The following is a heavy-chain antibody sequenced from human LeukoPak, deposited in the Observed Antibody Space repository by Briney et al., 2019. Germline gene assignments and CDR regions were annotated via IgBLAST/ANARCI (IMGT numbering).Heavy chain of an antibody. CDR1: GGPFSGYY. Sequence: SETLSLTCAVYGGPFSGYYWRGIRQPPGKGLEWIGEINHSGSTNYNPSLKSRVTISVDTSKNQFSLKLSSVTAADTAVYYCARGPARTYSSSWRPIDYWGQGTLITVSS. V-gene: IGHV4-34*01. CDR3: ARGPARTYSSSWRPIDY. J-gene: IGHJ4*02. CDR2: INHSGST. D-gene: IGHD6-13*01.